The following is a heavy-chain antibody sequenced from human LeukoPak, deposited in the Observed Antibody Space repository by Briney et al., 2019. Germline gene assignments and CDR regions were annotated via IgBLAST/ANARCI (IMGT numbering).Heavy chain of an antibody. V-gene: IGHV3-30*02. D-gene: IGHD2-15*01. Sequence: GGSLRLSFAASGFTFSSYGMHWVRQAPGKGLEWVALIRYDGSNKYYADSVKGRFTISRDNSKNTLYLQMNSLRAEDTAVYYCAKDRDIVVVVAATPSSYFDYWGQGTLVTVSS. J-gene: IGHJ4*02. CDR3: AKDRDIVVVVAATPSSYFDY. CDR1: GFTFSSYG. CDR2: IRYDGSNK.